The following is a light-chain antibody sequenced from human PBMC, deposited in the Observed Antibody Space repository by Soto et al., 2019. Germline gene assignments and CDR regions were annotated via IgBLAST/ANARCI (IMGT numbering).Light chain of an antibody. Sequence: EIVLTQSPGTLSVSPGERASLSCRASQSVSSNYLAWYQQKAGQAPRLVIYGASSRATGIPDRIRGSGSGTDFTLTISRLEPEDVAVYYCQQYGRSPRTFGQGTKVEIK. V-gene: IGKV3-20*01. CDR2: GAS. J-gene: IGKJ1*01. CDR3: QQYGRSPRT. CDR1: QSVSSNY.